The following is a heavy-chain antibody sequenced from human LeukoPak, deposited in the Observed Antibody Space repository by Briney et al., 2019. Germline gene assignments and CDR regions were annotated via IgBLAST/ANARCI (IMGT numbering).Heavy chain of an antibody. D-gene: IGHD3-22*01. Sequence: SETLSPTCTVSGGSISSYYWSWIRQPPGKGLEWIGYIYYSGSTNYNPSLKSRVTMSVDTSKNQFSLRLTSVTAADTAVYYCARCDSSGYYPVYWGQGTLVTVSS. J-gene: IGHJ4*02. V-gene: IGHV4-59*12. CDR2: IYYSGST. CDR3: ARCDSSGYYPVY. CDR1: GGSISSYY.